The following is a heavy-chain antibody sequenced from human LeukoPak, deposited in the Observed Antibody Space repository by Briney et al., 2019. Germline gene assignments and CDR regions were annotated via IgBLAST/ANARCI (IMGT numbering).Heavy chain of an antibody. CDR3: ARGYYYYYMDV. CDR2: INHSGST. CDR1: GGSISNYY. V-gene: IGHV4-34*01. J-gene: IGHJ6*03. Sequence: PSETLSLTCTVSGGSISNYYWSWIRQPPGKGLEWIGEINHSGSTNYNPSLKSRVTISVDTSKNQFSLKLSSVTAADTAVYYCARGYYYYYMDVWGKGTTVTVSS.